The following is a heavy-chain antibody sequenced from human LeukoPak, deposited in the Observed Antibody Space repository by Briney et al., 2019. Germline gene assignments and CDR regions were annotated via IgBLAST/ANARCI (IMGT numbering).Heavy chain of an antibody. CDR2: ISSSSRYI. CDR1: GFTFSSYS. J-gene: IGHJ4*02. Sequence: PGGSLRLSCAASGFTFSSYSMNWVRQAPGKGLEWVSSISSSSRYIYYADSLKGRFTISRDNAENSLYLQMNSLRAEDTAVYYCARGFDYSNYGIFDYWGQGTLVTVSS. V-gene: IGHV3-21*01. CDR3: ARGFDYSNYGIFDY. D-gene: IGHD4-11*01.